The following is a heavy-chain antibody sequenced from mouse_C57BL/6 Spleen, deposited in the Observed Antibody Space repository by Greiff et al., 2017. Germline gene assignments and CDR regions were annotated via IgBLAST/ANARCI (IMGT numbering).Heavy chain of an antibody. CDR2: INPSSGYT. CDR1: GYTFTSYW. Sequence: QVQLQQSGAELAKPGASVKLSCKASGYTFTSYWMHWVKPRPGQGLEWVGYINPSSGYTKYNQKFKDKATLTADKSSSTAYMQLSSLTYADSAVYYCAREESHFDYWGQGTTLTVSS. V-gene: IGHV1-7*01. J-gene: IGHJ2*01. CDR3: AREESHFDY.